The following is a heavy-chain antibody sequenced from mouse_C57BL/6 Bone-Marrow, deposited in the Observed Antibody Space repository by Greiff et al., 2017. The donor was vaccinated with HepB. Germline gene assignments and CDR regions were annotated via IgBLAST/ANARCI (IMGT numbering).Heavy chain of an antibody. V-gene: IGHV14-4*01. CDR1: GFNIKDDY. D-gene: IGHD6-1*01. J-gene: IGHJ2*01. Sequence: VQLQQSGAELVRPGASVKLSCTASGFNIKDDYMHWVKQRPEQGLEWIGWIDPENGATEYASKFQGKATITADTSSNTAYLQLSSLTSEYTAVYYCTTFTVPDYWGPGPTLTVSS. CDR3: TTFTVPDY. CDR2: IDPENGAT.